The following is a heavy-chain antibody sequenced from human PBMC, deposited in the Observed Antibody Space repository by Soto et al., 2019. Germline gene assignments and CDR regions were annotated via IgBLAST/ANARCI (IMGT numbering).Heavy chain of an antibody. Sequence: GGSLRLSCEASGFTFTSYAMHWVRQAPGKGLEWVAVISYDGINEYYADSVKGRFTISRDNSKNTLFLQMSSLRVEDTAVYYCARDRLRLGELSLIGYFDYWGQGNMVTVSS. D-gene: IGHD3-16*02. CDR2: ISYDGINE. J-gene: IGHJ4*02. CDR1: GFTFTSYA. CDR3: ARDRLRLGELSLIGYFDY. V-gene: IGHV3-30*15.